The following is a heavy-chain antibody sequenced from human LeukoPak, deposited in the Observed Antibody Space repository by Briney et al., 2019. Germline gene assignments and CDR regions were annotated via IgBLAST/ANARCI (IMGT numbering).Heavy chain of an antibody. CDR2: ISYDGINK. J-gene: IGHJ4*02. CDR1: GFTFSSYS. CDR3: ARDFDTLTGHYWKSFDY. Sequence: GGSLRLSCAASGFTFSSYSMNWVRQAPGKGLEWMAVISYDGINKDYADSVKDRFTVSRDNSKNTLYLQMYSLRAEDTAVYFCARDFDTLTGHYWKSFDYWGQGTLVTVSS. V-gene: IGHV3-30*03. D-gene: IGHD3-9*01.